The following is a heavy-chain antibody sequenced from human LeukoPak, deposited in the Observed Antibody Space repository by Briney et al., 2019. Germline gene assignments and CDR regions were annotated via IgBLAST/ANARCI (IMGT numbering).Heavy chain of an antibody. D-gene: IGHD3-9*01. CDR3: AKDNYDILTGPFDY. CDR2: ISGDGGST. V-gene: IGHV3-43*02. J-gene: IGHJ4*02. CDR1: GFTFDDYA. Sequence: GGSLRLSCAASGFTFDDYAMHWVRQAPGKGLEWVSLISGDGGSTYYADSVKGRFTISRDNSKNSLYLQMNSLRTEDTALYYCAKDNYDILTGPFDYWGQGPLVTVPS.